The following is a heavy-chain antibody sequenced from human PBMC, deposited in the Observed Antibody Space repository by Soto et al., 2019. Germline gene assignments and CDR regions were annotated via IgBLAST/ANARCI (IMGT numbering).Heavy chain of an antibody. D-gene: IGHD3-10*01. V-gene: IGHV5-51*01. Sequence: GESLKISCKGSGYSFTSYWIGWVRQMPGKGLEWMGIIYPGDSDTRYSPSFQGQVTISADKSISTAYLQWSSLKASDTAMYYCASQVLLWFGAGDAFDIWGQGTTVTVSS. CDR3: ASQVLLWFGAGDAFDI. J-gene: IGHJ3*02. CDR1: GYSFTSYW. CDR2: IYPGDSDT.